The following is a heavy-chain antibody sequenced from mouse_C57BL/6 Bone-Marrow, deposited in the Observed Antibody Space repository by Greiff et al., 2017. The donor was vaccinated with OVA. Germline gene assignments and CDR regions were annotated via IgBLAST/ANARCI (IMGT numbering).Heavy chain of an antibody. CDR2: IYPGDGDT. Sequence: VQLQQSGPELVKPGASVKISCKASGYAFSSSWMNWVKQRPGKGLEWIGRIYPGDGDTNYNGKFKGKATLTADKSSSTAYMQLSSLTSEDSAVYFCARSERTGTGAMDYWGQGTSVTVSS. D-gene: IGHD4-1*01. CDR1: GYAFSSSW. J-gene: IGHJ4*01. CDR3: ARSERTGTGAMDY. V-gene: IGHV1-82*01.